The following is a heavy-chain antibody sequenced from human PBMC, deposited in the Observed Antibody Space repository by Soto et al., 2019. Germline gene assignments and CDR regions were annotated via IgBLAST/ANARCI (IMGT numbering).Heavy chain of an antibody. CDR2: INAGNGNT. V-gene: IGHV1-3*01. CDR1: GYTFTSYA. D-gene: IGHD6-19*01. CDR3: ARQGFGEQWLPTHEYFQH. Sequence: ASVKVSCKASGYTFTSYAMHWVRQAPGQRLEWMGWINAGNGNTKYSQKFQGRVTITRDTSASTAYMELSSLRSEDTAVYYCARQGFGEQWLPTHEYFQHWGQGTLVTVSS. J-gene: IGHJ1*01.